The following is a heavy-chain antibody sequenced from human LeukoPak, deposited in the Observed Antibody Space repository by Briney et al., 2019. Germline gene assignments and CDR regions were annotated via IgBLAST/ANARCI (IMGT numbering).Heavy chain of an antibody. J-gene: IGHJ6*02. CDR1: GGTSSSYA. CDR2: IIPIFGTA. Sequence: EASVKVSCKASGGTSSSYAISWVRQAPGQGLEWMGGIIPIFGTANYAQKFQGRVTITADESTSTAYMELSSLRSEDTAVYYCARVSCSSTSCYRTVTYYYYGMDVWGQGTTVTVSS. CDR3: ARVSCSSTSCYRTVTYYYYGMDV. D-gene: IGHD2-2*02. V-gene: IGHV1-69*13.